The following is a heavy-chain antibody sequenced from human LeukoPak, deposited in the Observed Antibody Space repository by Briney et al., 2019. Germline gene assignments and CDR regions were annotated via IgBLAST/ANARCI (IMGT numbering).Heavy chain of an antibody. CDR2: INHSGST. CDR3: ARSRRLYGSGSYYSYDYYYYMDV. Sequence: PSETLSLTCAVYGGSFSGYYWSWIRQPPGKGLEWIGEINHSGSTNYNPSLTGRVTISVDTSKNQFSLKLSSVTAADTAVYYCARSRRLYGSGSYYSYDYYYYMDVWGKGTTVTISS. CDR1: GGSFSGYY. V-gene: IGHV4-34*01. D-gene: IGHD3-10*01. J-gene: IGHJ6*03.